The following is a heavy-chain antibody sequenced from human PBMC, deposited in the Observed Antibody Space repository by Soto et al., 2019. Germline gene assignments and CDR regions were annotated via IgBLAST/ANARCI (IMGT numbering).Heavy chain of an antibody. CDR2: INPNSGGT. CDR1: GYTFTGYY. V-gene: IGHV1-2*04. J-gene: IGHJ3*02. CDR3: ARELGRRTTGYCSSTSCYTVLAFEI. D-gene: IGHD2-2*02. Sequence: ASVKVSCKASGYTFTGYYMHWVRQAPGQGLEWMGWINPNSGGTNYAQKFQGWVTMTRDTSISTAYMELRRLRSDDTAVYYCARELGRRTTGYCSSTSCYTVLAFEIWGQGTMVTVSS.